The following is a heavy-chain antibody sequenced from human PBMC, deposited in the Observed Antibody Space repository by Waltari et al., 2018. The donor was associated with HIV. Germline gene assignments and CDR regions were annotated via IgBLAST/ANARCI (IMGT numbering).Heavy chain of an antibody. CDR1: GSTFSSSE. CDR3: ARDPYFDY. J-gene: IGHJ4*02. CDR2: ISSSGSTI. V-gene: IGHV3-48*03. Sequence: VQLVESGGGLVQPGGSLRLSCAPFGSTFSSSEMNWVRQAPGKGLEWVSYISSSGSTIYYADAVKGRFTISRDNAKNSLYLQMNSLRAEDTAVYYCARDPYFDYWGQGTLVTVSS.